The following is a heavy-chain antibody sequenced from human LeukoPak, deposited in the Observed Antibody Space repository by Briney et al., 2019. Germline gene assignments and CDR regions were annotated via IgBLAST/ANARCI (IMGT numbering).Heavy chain of an antibody. CDR3: ARVDFWSGYPTRMDV. Sequence: PSETLSLTCTVSDGSISSGDYYWSWIRQPPGKGLEWIGYIYYSGSTYYNSSLKSRVTISVDTSKNQFSLKLSSVTAADTAVYYCARVDFWSGYPTRMDVWGKGTTVTVSS. CDR2: IYYSGST. CDR1: DGSISSGDYY. V-gene: IGHV4-30-4*02. J-gene: IGHJ6*04. D-gene: IGHD3-3*01.